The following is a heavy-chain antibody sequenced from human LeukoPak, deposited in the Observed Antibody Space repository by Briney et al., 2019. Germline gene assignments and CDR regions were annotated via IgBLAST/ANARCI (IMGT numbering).Heavy chain of an antibody. CDR3: ARGGGYDILTGYDAFDY. V-gene: IGHV4-39*07. CDR2: IYYSGST. CDR1: GGSISRSRDY. Sequence: SETLSLTCTVSGGSISRSRDYWGWIRQPPGKGLEWIGSIYYSGSTYYNPSLKSRVTISGDTSKNRFSLKLSSVTAADTAVYYCARGGGYDILTGYDAFDYWGQGTLVTVSS. J-gene: IGHJ4*02. D-gene: IGHD3-9*01.